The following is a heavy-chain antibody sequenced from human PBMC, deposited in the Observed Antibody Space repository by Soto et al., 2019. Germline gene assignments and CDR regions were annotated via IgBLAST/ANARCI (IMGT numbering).Heavy chain of an antibody. CDR2: ISSSSSYI. Sequence: GGSLRLSCAASGFTFSSYSMNWVRQAPGKGLEWVSSISSSSSYIYYADSVKGRFTISRDNAKNSLYLQMNSLRAEDTAVYYCARDDRRSLLNANLKYYYYYYMDVWGKGTTVTVSS. V-gene: IGHV3-21*01. D-gene: IGHD1-26*01. CDR1: GFTFSSYS. J-gene: IGHJ6*03. CDR3: ARDDRRSLLNANLKYYYYYYMDV.